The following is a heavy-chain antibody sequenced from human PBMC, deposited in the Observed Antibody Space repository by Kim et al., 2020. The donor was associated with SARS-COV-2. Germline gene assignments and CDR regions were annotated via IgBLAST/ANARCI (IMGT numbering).Heavy chain of an antibody. Sequence: TSYSRSRKIGVTIAVETSKDQCSLKMSSVTAADTAVYYCARSGPPFYFDYWGQGTLVTVSS. J-gene: IGHJ4*02. V-gene: IGHV4-39*01. CDR3: ARSGPPFYFDY. CDR2: T. D-gene: IGHD3-10*01.